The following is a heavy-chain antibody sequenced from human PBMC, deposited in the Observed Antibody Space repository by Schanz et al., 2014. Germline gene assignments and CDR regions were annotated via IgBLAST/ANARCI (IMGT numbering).Heavy chain of an antibody. CDR3: ARDPNSVNELDY. D-gene: IGHD5-12*01. CDR2: IKGDSSVK. Sequence: EVQLVESGGGLIQPGGSLRLSCVASGFTVSSNYMSWVRQAPGKGLEWVANIKGDSSVKAYVDSVRGRFTLSRDNVKNSVYLQMNSLRVEDTAVYYCARDPNSVNELDYWGQGTLVTVSS. CDR1: GFTVSSNY. J-gene: IGHJ4*02. V-gene: IGHV3-7*03.